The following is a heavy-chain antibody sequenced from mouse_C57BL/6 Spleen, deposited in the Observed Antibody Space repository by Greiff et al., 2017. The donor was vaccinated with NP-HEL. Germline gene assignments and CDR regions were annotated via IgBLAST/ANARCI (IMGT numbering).Heavy chain of an antibody. V-gene: IGHV5-17*01. CDR2: ISSGSSTI. CDR3: ARNRPTIVTTYYAMDY. Sequence: EVKVVESGGGLVKPGGSLKLSCAASGFTFSDYGMHWVRQAPEKGLEWVAYISSGSSTIYYADTVKGRFTISRDNAKNTLFLQMTSLRSEDTAMYYCARNRPTIVTTYYAMDYWGQGTSVTVSS. J-gene: IGHJ4*01. CDR1: GFTFSDYG. D-gene: IGHD2-5*01.